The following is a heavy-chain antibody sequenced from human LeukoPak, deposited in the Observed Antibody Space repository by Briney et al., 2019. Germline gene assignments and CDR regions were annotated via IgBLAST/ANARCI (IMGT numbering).Heavy chain of an antibody. CDR3: AKDWGARWLQPGFDY. Sequence: GGSLRLSCAASGFTFSSYGMHWVRQAPGKGLEWVAVISYDGSNKYYADSVKGRFTISRDNSKNTLYLQMNSLRAEDTAVYYCAKDWGARWLQPGFDYWGQGTLVTVSS. J-gene: IGHJ4*02. CDR1: GFTFSSYG. V-gene: IGHV3-30*18. D-gene: IGHD5-24*01. CDR2: ISYDGSNK.